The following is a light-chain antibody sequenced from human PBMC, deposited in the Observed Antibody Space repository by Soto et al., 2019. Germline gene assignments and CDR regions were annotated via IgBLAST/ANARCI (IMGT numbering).Light chain of an antibody. CDR2: DAS. V-gene: IGKV3-20*01. Sequence: EIVLTQSPGTLSLSPGERATLFCRASQSFTTSQLAWYQQRPGQAPRLLIYDASNRATGIPARFSGSGSGTEFTLTISSLQSEDFAVYYCQQYGRSPSTFGQGTRLEIK. CDR3: QQYGRSPST. J-gene: IGKJ5*01. CDR1: QSFTTSQ.